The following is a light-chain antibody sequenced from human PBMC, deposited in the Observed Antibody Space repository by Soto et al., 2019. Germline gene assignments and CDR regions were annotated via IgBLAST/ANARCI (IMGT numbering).Light chain of an antibody. CDR3: SSYTSSSTWV. Sequence: QSALTQPASVSGSPAQSITISCTGSSSDVGGSGLVSWYQFHPGKAPKLLIFEGFKRPSGVSNRFSGSKSGSTASLTISGLQTEDEADYYCSSYTSSSTWVFGGGTKLTVL. J-gene: IGLJ3*02. V-gene: IGLV2-14*02. CDR2: EGF. CDR1: SSDVGGSGL.